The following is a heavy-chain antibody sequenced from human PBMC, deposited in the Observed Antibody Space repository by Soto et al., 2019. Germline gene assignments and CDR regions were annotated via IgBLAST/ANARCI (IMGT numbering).Heavy chain of an antibody. J-gene: IGHJ5*02. V-gene: IGHV4-39*07. Sequence: SETLCLTCTVSGGSISSSSYYWDWIRQPPGKGLEWIGSIYHRGSTYYNPSLQSRVTISVDTSKNQFSLKLTSGTAADTAVYYCARVEVPESSSWHPFDPWGQGTLVTVSS. CDR1: GGSISSSSYY. D-gene: IGHD6-13*01. CDR2: IYHRGST. CDR3: ARVEVPESSSWHPFDP.